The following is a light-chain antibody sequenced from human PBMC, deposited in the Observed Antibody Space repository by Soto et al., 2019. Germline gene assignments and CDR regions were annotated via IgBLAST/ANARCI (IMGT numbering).Light chain of an antibody. CDR2: EVS. CDR1: SSDVGGYNY. J-gene: IGLJ2*01. Sequence: QSVLTQPASVSGSPGQSITISCTGSSSDVGGYNYVSWYQQHPGKAPKLMIYEVSNRPSGVSNRFSGSKSGNTASLTISGLQAEDEADYYCSSYTRPTLVVFVGGTKLTVL. CDR3: SSYTRPTLVV. V-gene: IGLV2-14*01.